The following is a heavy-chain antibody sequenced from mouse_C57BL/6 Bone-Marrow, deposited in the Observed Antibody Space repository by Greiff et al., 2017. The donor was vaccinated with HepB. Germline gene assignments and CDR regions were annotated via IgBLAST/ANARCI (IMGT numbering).Heavy chain of an antibody. CDR1: GFSLTSYG. Sequence: VQLVESGPGLVQPSQSLSITCTVSGFSLTSYGVHWVRQSPGKGLEWLGVIWSGGSTDYNAAFISRLSISKDNSKSQVFFKMNSLQADDTAIYYCARISGTDWYFDVWGTGTTVTVSS. CDR3: ARISGTDWYFDV. D-gene: IGHD4-1*01. CDR2: IWSGGST. V-gene: IGHV2-2*01. J-gene: IGHJ1*03.